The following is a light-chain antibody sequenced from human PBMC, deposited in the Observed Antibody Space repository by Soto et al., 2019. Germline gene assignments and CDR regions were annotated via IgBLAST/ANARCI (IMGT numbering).Light chain of an antibody. V-gene: IGLV2-11*01. Sequence: QFALTQARSESGSPGQSVTISCTGTSSDVGGYNYVSWYQQHPGKAPKLMIYDVSKRPSGVPDRFSGSKSGNTASLTISGLQAEDEADYYCCSYAGSYISWVFGGGTKLTVL. CDR2: DVS. J-gene: IGLJ3*02. CDR1: SSDVGGYNY. CDR3: CSYAGSYISWV.